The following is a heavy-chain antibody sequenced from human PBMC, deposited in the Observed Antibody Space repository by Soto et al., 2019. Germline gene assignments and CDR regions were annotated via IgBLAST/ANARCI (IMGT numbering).Heavy chain of an antibody. CDR2: ISSSSSTI. Sequence: ESGGGLVQPGGSLRLSCAASGFTFSSYSMNWVRQAPGKGLEWVSYISSSSSTIYYADSVKGRFTISRDNAKNSLYLQMNSLRAEDTAVYYCARDDCSGGSCYPARGDFDYWGQGTLVTVSS. J-gene: IGHJ4*02. D-gene: IGHD2-15*01. V-gene: IGHV3-48*01. CDR3: ARDDCSGGSCYPARGDFDY. CDR1: GFTFSSYS.